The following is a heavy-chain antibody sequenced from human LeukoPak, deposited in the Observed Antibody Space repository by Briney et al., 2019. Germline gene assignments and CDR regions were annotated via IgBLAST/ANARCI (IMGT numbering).Heavy chain of an antibody. V-gene: IGHV3-23*01. J-gene: IGHJ4*02. CDR2: MSGNGATT. CDR1: GFTFSAYA. Sequence: PGGSLRLSCAASGFTFSAYAMSWVRQAPGKGLEWVSGMSGNGATTYHADSVKGRFTISRDNSKNTLYLQMNNLRAEDTAVYYCARRDYYDSSGYSPLFDYWGQGTLVTVSS. CDR3: ARRDYYDSSGYSPLFDY. D-gene: IGHD3-22*01.